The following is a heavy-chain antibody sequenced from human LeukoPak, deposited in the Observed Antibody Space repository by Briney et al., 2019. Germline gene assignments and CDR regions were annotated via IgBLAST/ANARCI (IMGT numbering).Heavy chain of an antibody. J-gene: IGHJ4*02. V-gene: IGHV6-1*01. Sequence: SQTLSLTCVISGDSVSSNSGAWNWIRQSPSRGLEWLGRTYYRSKWYNEYALSVKSRITINPDTTKNQFSLQLSSVTPEDTAVYYCVRGGVEAPAAMGFDYWGQGTLVTASS. CDR3: VRGGVEAPAAMGFDY. CDR2: TYYRSKWYN. CDR1: GDSVSSNSGA. D-gene: IGHD3-10*01.